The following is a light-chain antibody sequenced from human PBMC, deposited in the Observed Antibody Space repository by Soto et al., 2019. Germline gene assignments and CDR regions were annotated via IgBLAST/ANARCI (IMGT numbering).Light chain of an antibody. CDR1: QSISSW. Sequence: DIQMTQSPSTLSASLGDRVTITCRASQSISSWLAWYQQKPGKAPKLLIYKASSLASGVPSRFSGSGSGTEFTLTISSLQPDDFATYYCQQYNSYPYTFGQGTKLEIK. J-gene: IGKJ2*01. V-gene: IGKV1-5*03. CDR3: QQYNSYPYT. CDR2: KAS.